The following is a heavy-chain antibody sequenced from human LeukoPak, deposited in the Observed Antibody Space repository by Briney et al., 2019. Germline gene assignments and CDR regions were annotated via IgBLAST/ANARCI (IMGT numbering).Heavy chain of an antibody. J-gene: IGHJ3*02. V-gene: IGHV4-59*01. CDR1: VGSISRYY. CDR2: IYYSGST. Sequence: SETLSLTCTVSVGSISRYYWSWVRQPPGKGLEWSGYIYYSGSTNYNPSLKSRVTISVDTSKNQFSLKLSSVTAADTAVYYCAQAKSGYDPLEAFDIWGQGTMVTVSS. D-gene: IGHD5-12*01. CDR3: AQAKSGYDPLEAFDI.